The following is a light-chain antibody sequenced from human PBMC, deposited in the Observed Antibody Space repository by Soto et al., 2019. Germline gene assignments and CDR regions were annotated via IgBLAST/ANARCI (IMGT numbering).Light chain of an antibody. V-gene: IGKV3-11*01. Sequence: IVLTQSAATLSLSPGERATLSCRASQSVSSYLAWYQQKPGQAPRLLIYDASNRATGIPARFSGSGSGTDFTLTISSLEPEDFAVYYCQQRSNLLTFGGGTKVDI. CDR1: QSVSSY. CDR3: QQRSNLLT. J-gene: IGKJ4*01. CDR2: DAS.